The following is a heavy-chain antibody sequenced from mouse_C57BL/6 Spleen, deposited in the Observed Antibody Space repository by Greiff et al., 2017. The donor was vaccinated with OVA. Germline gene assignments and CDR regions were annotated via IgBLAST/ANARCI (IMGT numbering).Heavy chain of an antibody. J-gene: IGHJ2*01. CDR3: AREGGTTNYCGSSYNFDD. V-gene: IGHV1-80*01. Sequence: QVQLKESGAELVKPGASVKISCKASGYAFSSYWMNWVKQRPGKGLEWIGQIYPGDGVTNYNGKFKGKATLTADTSSSTAYMQLSSLTSEDSAVYFCAREGGTTNYCGSSYNFDDWGQGTTLTVSS. CDR1: GYAFSSYW. CDR2: IYPGDGVT. D-gene: IGHD1-1*01.